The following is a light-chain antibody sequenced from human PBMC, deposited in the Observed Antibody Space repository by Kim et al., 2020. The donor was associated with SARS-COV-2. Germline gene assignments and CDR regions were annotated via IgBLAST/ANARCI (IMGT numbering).Light chain of an antibody. CDR2: QDS. CDR1: KLGDKY. CDR3: QARDSSTLV. Sequence: SYELTQPPSVSVSPGQTASITCSGDKLGDKYACWYQQKPGQSPVLVIYQDSKRPSGIPERFSGSNSGNTATLTISGTQAMDEADYYCQARDSSTLVFGGG. V-gene: IGLV3-1*01. J-gene: IGLJ2*01.